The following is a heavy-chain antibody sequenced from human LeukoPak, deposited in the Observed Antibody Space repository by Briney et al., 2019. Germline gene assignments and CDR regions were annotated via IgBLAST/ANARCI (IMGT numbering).Heavy chain of an antibody. CDR3: ATRHEYSYPY. CDR1: GFTFSNYA. CDR2: IGGNGGTT. D-gene: IGHD5-18*01. V-gene: IGHV3-64*02. Sequence: GGSLRLSCAASGFTFSNYAMRWVRQAPGKGLEYVSAIGGNGGTTYYADSVKGRFTISRDNSKNTVYLQLGSLRTEDMAVYYCATRHEYSYPYWGQGTLGTVSS. J-gene: IGHJ4*02.